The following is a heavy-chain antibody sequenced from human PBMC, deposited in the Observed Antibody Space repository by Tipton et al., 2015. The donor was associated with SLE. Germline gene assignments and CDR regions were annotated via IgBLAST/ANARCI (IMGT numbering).Heavy chain of an antibody. CDR2: IYHSGST. CDR1: GGSINSSYYY. D-gene: IGHD2-15*01. CDR3: ARELTKYCSGGSCYPEPFDI. J-gene: IGHJ3*02. V-gene: IGHV4-39*07. Sequence: TLSLTCTVSGGSINSSYYYLGWIRQPPGKGLEWIGSIYHSGSTYYDPSLKSRVTISLDTSKNQFSLKLSSVTAADTAVYYCARELTKYCSGGSCYPEPFDIWGQGTMVTVSS.